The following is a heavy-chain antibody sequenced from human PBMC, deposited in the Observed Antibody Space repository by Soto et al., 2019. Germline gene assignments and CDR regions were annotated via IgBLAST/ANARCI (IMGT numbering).Heavy chain of an antibody. V-gene: IGHV4-61*01. D-gene: IGHD6-13*01. Sequence: TSETLSLTCTVSGGSVSSGSYYWSWIRQPPGKGLEWIGYIYYSGSTNYNPSLKSRVTISVDTSKNQFSLKLSSVTAADTAVYYCAREWRAAADTYYYYYGMDVSGQGTTVTVSS. CDR1: GGSVSSGSYY. CDR3: AREWRAAADTYYYYYGMDV. J-gene: IGHJ6*02. CDR2: IYYSGST.